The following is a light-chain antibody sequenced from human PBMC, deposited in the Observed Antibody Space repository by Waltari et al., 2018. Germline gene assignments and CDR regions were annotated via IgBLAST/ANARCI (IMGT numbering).Light chain of an antibody. CDR2: DET. Sequence: QSALTQPASVSGSPGQSITISCTGSSNTVGNYNLVSWYRQYQGKAPKLMIYDETKRPSGVSNRFSGSKSGNTASLTISGLQAEDEADYSCCSYAGSSTWVFGAGTKVTVL. CDR3: CSYAGSSTWV. CDR1: SNTVGNYNL. V-gene: IGLV2-23*01. J-gene: IGLJ3*02.